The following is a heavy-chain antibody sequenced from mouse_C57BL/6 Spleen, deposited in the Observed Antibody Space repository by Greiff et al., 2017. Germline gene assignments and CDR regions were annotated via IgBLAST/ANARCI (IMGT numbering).Heavy chain of an antibody. V-gene: IGHV1-69*01. J-gene: IGHJ3*01. D-gene: IGHD2-3*01. CDR3: ARWDDGSAY. CDR1: GYTFTSYW. Sequence: VQLQQPGAELVMPGASVKLSCKASGYTFTSYWMHWVKQRPGQGLEWIGEIVPSDSYTNYNQKFKGKSTLTVDKSSSTAYMQLSSLTSEDSAVYYCARWDDGSAYWGQGTLVTVSA. CDR2: IVPSDSYT.